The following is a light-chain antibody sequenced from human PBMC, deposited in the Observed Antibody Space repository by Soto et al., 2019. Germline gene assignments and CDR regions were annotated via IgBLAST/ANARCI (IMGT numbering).Light chain of an antibody. CDR2: DAS. CDR1: QSVSSY. J-gene: IGKJ1*01. CDR3: HQRGSWPRGT. V-gene: IGKV3-11*01. Sequence: EIVLTQSPATLSLSPGETATLSCRASQSVSSYSAWYQQKPGQAPRLLIYDASNRATGIPARFSSSGSGTEFTLTISSLEPEDFAVYYCHQRGSWPRGTFGQGTKVEIK.